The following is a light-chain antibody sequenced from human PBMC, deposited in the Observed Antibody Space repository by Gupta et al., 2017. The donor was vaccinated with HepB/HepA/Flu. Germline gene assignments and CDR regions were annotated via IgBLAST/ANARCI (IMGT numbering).Light chain of an antibody. J-gene: IGKJ4*01. CDR1: PNLDRY. CDR2: MAS. V-gene: IGKV1-39*01. Sequence: DIQMTQSPSSLSASVGDRITITSLASPNLDRYLTWFQQRPGKAPKLLIYMASTLQTGVPSRISGTGSGTDFTLTISSLQPEDFATYFCQQNYSPPLTFGGGTKVEIK. CDR3: QQNYSPPLT.